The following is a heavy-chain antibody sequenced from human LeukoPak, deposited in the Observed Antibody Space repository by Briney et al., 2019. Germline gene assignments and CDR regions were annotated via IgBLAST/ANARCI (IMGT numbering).Heavy chain of an antibody. CDR1: GYTFTSYY. Sequence: ASVKVSCKASGYTFTSYYIHWVRQAPGQGLEWMGIINPSGGSTTYAQKFQGRVTMTRDASTSTVYMELSSLRSEDTAVYYCARDTEDFGYWGQGTLVTVSS. J-gene: IGHJ4*02. CDR2: INPSGGST. CDR3: ARDTEDFGY. V-gene: IGHV1-46*01.